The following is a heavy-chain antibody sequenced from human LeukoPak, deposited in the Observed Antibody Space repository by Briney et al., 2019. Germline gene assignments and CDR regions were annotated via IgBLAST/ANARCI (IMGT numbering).Heavy chain of an antibody. J-gene: IGHJ6*03. V-gene: IGHV3-23*01. CDR2: ISGSGGST. D-gene: IGHD5-12*01. Sequence: SGGSLRLSCAASGFTFSSYAMSWVRQAPGKGLEWVSAISGSGGSTYYADSVKGRFTISRENSKNTLYLQMNSLRAEDTAVYYCAKEAGYDSYYYYMDVWGKGTTVTVSS. CDR1: GFTFSSYA. CDR3: AKEAGYDSYYYYMDV.